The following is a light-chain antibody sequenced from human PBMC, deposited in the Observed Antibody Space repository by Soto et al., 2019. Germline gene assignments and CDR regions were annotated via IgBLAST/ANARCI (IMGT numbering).Light chain of an antibody. Sequence: QSALTQPASVSGSPGQSVTISCTGASSDVGAYEHVSWYQQHPGKAPKLMIYDVSKRPSGVPDRFSGSKSGNTASLTISGLQAEDEADYYCCSYAGSYTWVFGGGTKLTVL. CDR2: DVS. V-gene: IGLV2-11*01. J-gene: IGLJ3*02. CDR1: SSDVGAYEH. CDR3: CSYAGSYTWV.